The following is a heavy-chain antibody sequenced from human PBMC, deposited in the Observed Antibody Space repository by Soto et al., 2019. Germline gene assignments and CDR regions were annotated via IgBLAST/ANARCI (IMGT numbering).Heavy chain of an antibody. V-gene: IGHV1-58*01. CDR2: IVVGSGNT. Sequence: QMQLVQSGPEVKKPGTSVKVSCKASGFTFTSSAVQWVRQARGQRLEWIGWIVVGSGNTNYAQKFQERVTITRDMSTSTAYMELSSLRSEDTAVYYCAADSPAYSGTTTPYYFDYWGQGTLVTVSS. CDR1: GFTFTSSA. J-gene: IGHJ4*02. D-gene: IGHD1-26*01. CDR3: AADSPAYSGTTTPYYFDY.